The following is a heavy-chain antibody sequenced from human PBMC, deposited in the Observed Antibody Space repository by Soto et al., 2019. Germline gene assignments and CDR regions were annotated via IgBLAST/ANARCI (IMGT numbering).Heavy chain of an antibody. J-gene: IGHJ3*02. D-gene: IGHD4-17*01. Sequence: GGSLRLSCAASGITFTTYAMSWVRQAPGKGPEWVSGISGSGGTTYYADSVKGRVTISRDTSKSTLYLQMHSLSAEDTAIYYCARDYRGTVTPNAFDIWGQGTKVTVSS. CDR3: ARDYRGTVTPNAFDI. V-gene: IGHV3-23*01. CDR2: ISGSGGTT. CDR1: GITFTTYA.